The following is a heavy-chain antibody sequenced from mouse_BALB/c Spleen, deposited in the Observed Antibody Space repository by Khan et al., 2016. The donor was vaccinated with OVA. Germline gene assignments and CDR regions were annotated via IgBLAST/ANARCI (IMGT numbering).Heavy chain of an antibody. J-gene: IGHJ4*01. CDR2: IRGGGST. CDR3: AKGVWSYYDTLDY. CDR1: GFSLSDYG. Sequence: VELVESGPGLVAPSQNLSITCTVSGFSLSDYGVSWIRQPPGKGLEWLGVIRGGGSTSYNSALNSRLSISKDNSNSQVFLKMSSLQSDDTAMFDCAKGVWSYYDTLDYWGQGTSVTVSS. V-gene: IGHV2-6-5*01.